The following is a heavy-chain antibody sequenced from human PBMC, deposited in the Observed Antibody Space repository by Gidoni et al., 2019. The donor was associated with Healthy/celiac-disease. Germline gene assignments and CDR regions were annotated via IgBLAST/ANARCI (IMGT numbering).Heavy chain of an antibody. CDR1: GFPFSSYA. CDR2: ISGSGGST. Sequence: EVQLVESGGGLVQPGGSLRLSCAASGFPFSSYAMSWVRQAPGKGLEWVSAISGSGGSTYYADSVKGRFTISRDNSKNTLYLQMNSLRAEDTAVYYCAKWDSDFWSGYLIDYYYYMDVWGKGTTVTVSS. J-gene: IGHJ6*03. D-gene: IGHD3-3*01. CDR3: AKWDSDFWSGYLIDYYYYMDV. V-gene: IGHV3-23*04.